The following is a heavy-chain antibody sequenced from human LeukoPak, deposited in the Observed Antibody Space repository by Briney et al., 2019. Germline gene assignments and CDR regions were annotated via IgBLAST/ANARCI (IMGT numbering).Heavy chain of an antibody. CDR2: ISYDGRNK. V-gene: IGHV3-30-3*01. D-gene: IGHD6-13*01. CDR1: GFTFSSYA. Sequence: GGSLRLSCAASGFTFSSYAMHWVRQAPGRGLEWVAFISYDGRNKYFADSVKGRFTISRDNSKNTLYLQMNSLRAEDTAVYYCARDQEERWAAAGSDYWAREPWSPSPQ. CDR3: ARDQEERWAAAGSDY. J-gene: IGHJ4*02.